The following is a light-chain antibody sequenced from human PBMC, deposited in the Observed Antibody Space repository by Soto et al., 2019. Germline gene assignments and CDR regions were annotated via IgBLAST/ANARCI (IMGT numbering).Light chain of an antibody. CDR3: QVWDIMTDNYV. CDR2: YDS. CDR1: NIGNKR. V-gene: IGLV3-21*04. Sequence: SYELTQSPSVSVSPEKTATITCGGNNIGNKRVHWYRQKPGQAPVLLISYDSDRPSGIPERFSGSNSGNTATLTISRVEDWDEADYYCQVWDIMTDNYVFGSGTKVTVL. J-gene: IGLJ1*01.